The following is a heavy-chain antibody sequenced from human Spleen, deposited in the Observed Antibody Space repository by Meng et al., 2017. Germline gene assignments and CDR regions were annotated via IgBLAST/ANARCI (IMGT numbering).Heavy chain of an antibody. CDR2: IIPISATT. D-gene: IGHD6-19*01. J-gene: IGHJ4*02. CDR1: GGTFNTYG. CDR3: ARDPSRHSTAWSYGGFDS. V-gene: IGHV1-69*05. Sequence: SVKVSCKAPGGTFNTYGVSWVRQAPGQGLEWMGGIIPISATTNYAQKPVGRVTITTDDSTSTDYMELSSLTSEDTAVYYCARDPSRHSTAWSYGGFDSWGQGTLVTVSS.